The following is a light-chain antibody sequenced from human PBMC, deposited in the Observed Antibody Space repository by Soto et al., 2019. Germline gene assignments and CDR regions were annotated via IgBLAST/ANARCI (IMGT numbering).Light chain of an antibody. CDR2: GNT. CDR1: SSNIGAGYD. CDR3: LSFDSSLSVV. J-gene: IGLJ2*01. V-gene: IGLV1-40*01. Sequence: QSVLTQPPSVSGAPGQRVTISCTGRSSNIGAGYDVHWYQQLPGSAPKLLIYGNTNRPSGVPDRFSGSKSGTSASLAITGLQAEDEADYYCLSFDSSLSVVFGGGTKLTVL.